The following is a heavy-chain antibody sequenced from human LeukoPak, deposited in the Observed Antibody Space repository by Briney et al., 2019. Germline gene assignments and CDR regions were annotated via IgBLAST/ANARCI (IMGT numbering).Heavy chain of an antibody. CDR2: IYYSGST. D-gene: IGHD6-19*01. CDR3: ARVGGKGSGWYAYYFDY. J-gene: IGHJ4*02. V-gene: IGHV4-59*01. Sequence: PSETLSLTCTVSGGFISSYYWSWIRQPPGKGLEWIGYIYYSGSTNYNPSLKSRVTISVDTSKNQFSLKLSSVTAADTAVCYCARVGGKGSGWYAYYFDYWGQGTLVTVSS. CDR1: GGFISSYY.